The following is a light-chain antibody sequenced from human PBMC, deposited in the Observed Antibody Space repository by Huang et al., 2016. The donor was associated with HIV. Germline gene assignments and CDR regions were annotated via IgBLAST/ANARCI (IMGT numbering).Light chain of an antibody. CDR2: TAS. CDR1: QDIADY. J-gene: IGKJ5*01. CDR3: QQYKNVPIT. V-gene: IGKV1-33*01. Sequence: DIQMTQSPSSLSAAVGDRVTITCQASQDIADYLNWYHHKPGKAPKLLIHTASNLETGVPSRFTGSGSGTHFSFTISTLQPEDICSYYCQQYKNVPITFGQGTRLEIK.